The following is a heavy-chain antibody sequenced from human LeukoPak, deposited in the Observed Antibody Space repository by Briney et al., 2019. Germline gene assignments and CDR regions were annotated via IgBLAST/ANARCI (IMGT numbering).Heavy chain of an antibody. J-gene: IGHJ6*03. Sequence: GESLKISCKGSGYSFTSYWIGWVRQMPGKGLEWMGVIYPGDSDTRYSPSFQGQVTISADTSIDTAFLQWSSLKASDTAIYYCARGGNHLLGNFFYMDFWGKGTTVTVSS. V-gene: IGHV5-51*01. D-gene: IGHD2-2*01. CDR1: GYSFTSYW. CDR2: IYPGDSDT. CDR3: ARGGNHLLGNFFYMDF.